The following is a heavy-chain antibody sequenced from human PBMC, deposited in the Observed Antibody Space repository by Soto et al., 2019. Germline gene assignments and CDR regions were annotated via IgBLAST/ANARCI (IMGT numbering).Heavy chain of an antibody. CDR3: AKSVARYYYYGMDV. CDR2: INPNSGGT. J-gene: IGHJ6*02. V-gene: IGHV1-2*04. Sequence: ASVKVSCKASGYTFTGYYMHWVRQAPGQGLEWMGWINPNSGGTNYAQKFQGWVTMTRDTSISTAYMELSRLRSDDTAVYYCAKSVARYYYYGMDVWGQGTTATVSS. D-gene: IGHD2-21*01. CDR1: GYTFTGYY.